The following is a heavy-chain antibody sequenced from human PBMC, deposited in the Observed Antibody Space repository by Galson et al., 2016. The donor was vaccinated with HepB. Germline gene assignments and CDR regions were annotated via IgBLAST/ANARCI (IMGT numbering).Heavy chain of an antibody. J-gene: IGHJ4*02. V-gene: IGHV3-7*03. CDR1: GFTFSGYW. Sequence: SLRLSCAASGFTFSGYWMTWVRQAPGKGLEWVANIKQDGSEKYYVDSVNGRFTISRDNAKNSVYLQMNSLRAEDTAIHYCGGHGGHSAWGQGTLVTVSS. CDR3: GGHGGHSA. D-gene: IGHD2-15*01. CDR2: IKQDGSEK.